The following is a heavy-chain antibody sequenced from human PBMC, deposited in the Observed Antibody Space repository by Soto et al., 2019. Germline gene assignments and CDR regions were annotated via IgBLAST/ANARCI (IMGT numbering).Heavy chain of an antibody. CDR2: ISAYNGNT. V-gene: IGHV1-18*01. D-gene: IGHD6-13*01. CDR1: GYTFTSYG. J-gene: IGHJ1*01. CDR3: ARDGYRSSWRPEDFQH. Sequence: GASVKVSCKASGYTFTSYGISWVRQAPGQGLEWMGWISAYNGNTNYAQKLQGRVTMTTDTSTSTAYMELRSLRSDDTAVYYCARDGYRSSWRPEDFQHWGQGTLVTVSS.